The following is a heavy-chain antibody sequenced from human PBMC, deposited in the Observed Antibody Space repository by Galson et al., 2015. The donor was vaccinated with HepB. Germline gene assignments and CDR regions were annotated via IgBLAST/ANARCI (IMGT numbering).Heavy chain of an antibody. D-gene: IGHD3-22*01. CDR2: FDPEDGET. CDR3: ATDRSGYYSLDY. V-gene: IGHV1-24*01. CDR1: GYTLTELS. J-gene: IGHJ4*02. Sequence: SVKVSRKVSGYTLTELSIHWVRQAPGKGLEWMGGFDPEDGETIYAQKFQGRVTMTEDTSTDTAYMELSSLRSEDTAMYYCATDRSGYYSLDYWGQGTLVTVSS.